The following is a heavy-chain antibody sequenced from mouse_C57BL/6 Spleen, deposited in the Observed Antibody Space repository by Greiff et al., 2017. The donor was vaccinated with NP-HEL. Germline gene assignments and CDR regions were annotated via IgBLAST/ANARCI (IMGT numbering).Heavy chain of an antibody. CDR3: ARGGAQAPLYYAMDY. CDR2: IDPSDSYT. J-gene: IGHJ4*01. D-gene: IGHD3-2*02. CDR1: GYTFTSYW. V-gene: IGHV1-69*01. Sequence: QVQLQQPGAELVMPGASVKLSCKASGYTFTSYWMHWVKQRPGQGLEWIGEIDPSDSYTNYNQKFKGKSTLTVDKSSSTAYMQLSSLTSEDSAVYYCARGGAQAPLYYAMDYWGQGTSVTVSS.